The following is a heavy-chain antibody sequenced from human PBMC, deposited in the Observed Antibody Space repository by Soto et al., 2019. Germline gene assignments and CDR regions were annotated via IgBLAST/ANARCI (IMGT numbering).Heavy chain of an antibody. V-gene: IGHV3-53*01. J-gene: IGHJ6*02. CDR1: GVTVRHKY. D-gene: IGHD3-16*01. CDR3: LRPRPSGENYGMDV. Sequence: GGSLRLSCVASGVTVRHKYMAWFRQAPEMGLEWVSILYTEGTTYYADSVKGRFTISRDSSKNTLFLQMDGLRAEDTAVYYCLRPRPSGENYGMDVWGQGTTVTVSS. CDR2: LYTEGTT.